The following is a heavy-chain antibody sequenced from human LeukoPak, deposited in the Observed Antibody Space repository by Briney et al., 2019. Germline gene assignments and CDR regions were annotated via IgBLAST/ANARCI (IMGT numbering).Heavy chain of an antibody. Sequence: GGSLRLSCAASGFTFSNYAMSWVRQAPGKGLEWVSAISTSGGTPYYADSVKGRFTISRDNSNNTLYLQMNSLGAEDTAVYYCAKCRTWCMYYLDFWGQGTLVTVSS. CDR1: GFTFSNYA. CDR2: ISTSGGTP. CDR3: AKCRTWCMYYLDF. D-gene: IGHD2-8*01. V-gene: IGHV3-23*01. J-gene: IGHJ4*02.